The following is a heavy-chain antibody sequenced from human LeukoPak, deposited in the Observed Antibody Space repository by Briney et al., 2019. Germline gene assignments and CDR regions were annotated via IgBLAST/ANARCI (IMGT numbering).Heavy chain of an antibody. Sequence: ASVKVSRKASGYTFSDYYTHWVRQAPGQGLEWMXWINPTSGGTRYAQQFQGRVTMTRDTSIGTVYMELSTLRSDDTAVYYCARDLSTSSNWELDYWGQGTLVTVSS. D-gene: IGHD1-1*01. CDR2: INPTSGGT. CDR1: GYTFSDYY. J-gene: IGHJ4*02. CDR3: ARDLSTSSNWELDY. V-gene: IGHV1-2*02.